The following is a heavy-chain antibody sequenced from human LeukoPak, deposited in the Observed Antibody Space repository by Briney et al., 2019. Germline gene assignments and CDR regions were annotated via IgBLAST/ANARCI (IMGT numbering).Heavy chain of an antibody. V-gene: IGHV3-74*01. J-gene: IGHJ3*02. CDR1: GFTFTTYW. D-gene: IGHD2-21*01. CDR3: ARGDYAFDI. Sequence: PGGSLRLSCAASGFTFTTYWMHWVRQAPGKGLVWVSRINTDGSSPSYADSVKGRFTISRDTAKNTLYLQMNSLRAEDTAVYYCARGDYAFDIWGQGTMVTVSS. CDR2: INTDGSSP.